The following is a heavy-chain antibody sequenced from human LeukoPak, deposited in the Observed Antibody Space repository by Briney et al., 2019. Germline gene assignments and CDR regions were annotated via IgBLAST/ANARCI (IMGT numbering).Heavy chain of an antibody. CDR3: ARLGVDYGSGYTDY. V-gene: IGHV1-2*02. Sequence: ASVKVSCKASGYTFTGYYMHWVRQAPGQGLEWMGWINPNSSGTNYAQKFQGRVTRTRHTSISTAYMELSRLRSDDTAVYYCARLGVDYGSGYTDYWGQGALVTVSS. D-gene: IGHD3-10*01. J-gene: IGHJ4*02. CDR1: GYTFTGYY. CDR2: INPNSSGT.